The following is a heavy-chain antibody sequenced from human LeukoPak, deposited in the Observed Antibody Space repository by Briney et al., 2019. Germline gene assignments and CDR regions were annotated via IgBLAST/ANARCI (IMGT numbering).Heavy chain of an antibody. CDR1: GFXFSRYW. D-gene: IGHD6-6*01. CDR2: IKQDGTEK. J-gene: IGHJ4*02. CDR3: ARIGYSSSSFDY. V-gene: IGHV3-7*05. Sequence: PGGSLRLSCAASGFXFSRYWMTWVRQAPGKGLEWVANIKQDGTEKYYVDSVKGRFTISRDNAKNSVYLQMNSLRVEDTAVYFCARIGYSSSSFDYWGQGTLVTVSS.